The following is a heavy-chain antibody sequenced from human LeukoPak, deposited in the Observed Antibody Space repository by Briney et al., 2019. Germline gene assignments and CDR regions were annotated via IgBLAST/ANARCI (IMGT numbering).Heavy chain of an antibody. CDR3: ARAFYSSSWYFNWFDP. V-gene: IGHV4-39*01. CDR1: GGSISSSYYY. CDR2: IYYSGST. J-gene: IGHJ5*02. D-gene: IGHD6-13*01. Sequence: PSETLSLTCTVSGGSISSSYYYWGWIRQPPGKGLEWIGSIYYSGSTYYNPSLKSRVTISVDTSKNQFSLKLSSVTAADTAVYYCARAFYSSSWYFNWFDPWGQGTLVTVSS.